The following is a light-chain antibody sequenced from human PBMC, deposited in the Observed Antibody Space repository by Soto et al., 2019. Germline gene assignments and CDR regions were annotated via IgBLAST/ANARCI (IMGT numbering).Light chain of an antibody. Sequence: EIVLTQSPGTLSLSPGERATLSCRASQSVRSDYLAWYQQKPGQAPRLLIYGTSTRATGIPDRFSGSGSGTDFTLTISRLEPEDFAVYYCQPYDSSLYTFGQGTKLEIK. CDR3: QPYDSSLYT. J-gene: IGKJ2*01. CDR1: QSVRSDY. V-gene: IGKV3-20*01. CDR2: GTS.